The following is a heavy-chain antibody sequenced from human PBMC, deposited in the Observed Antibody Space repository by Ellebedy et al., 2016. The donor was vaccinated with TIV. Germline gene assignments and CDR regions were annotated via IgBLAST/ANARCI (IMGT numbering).Heavy chain of an antibody. V-gene: IGHV3-30*03. CDR1: GFTFSSYG. CDR2: ISYDGSNK. Sequence: PGGSLRLSCAASGFTFSSYGMHWVRQAPGKGLEWVAVISYDGSNKYYADSVKGRFTISRDNSKNTLYLQMNSLRAEDTAVYYCAREERLEWLERGPNWFDPWGQGTLVTVSS. J-gene: IGHJ5*02. CDR3: AREERLEWLERGPNWFDP. D-gene: IGHD3-3*01.